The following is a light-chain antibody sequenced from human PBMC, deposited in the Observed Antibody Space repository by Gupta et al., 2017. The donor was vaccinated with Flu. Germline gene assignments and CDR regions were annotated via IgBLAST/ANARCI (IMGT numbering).Light chain of an antibody. CDR2: QVT. Sequence: QSALTQPASVSGSPGQSINISCTGTSSDVGGYNYVSWYQQHPGKAPKLIIYQVTNRPSGVSDRFSGSKSDNTASLTISGLQADDEADYYCCSYRTSSVDVFGGGTKVTVL. CDR1: SSDVGGYNY. V-gene: IGLV2-14*01. J-gene: IGLJ3*02. CDR3: CSYRTSSVDV.